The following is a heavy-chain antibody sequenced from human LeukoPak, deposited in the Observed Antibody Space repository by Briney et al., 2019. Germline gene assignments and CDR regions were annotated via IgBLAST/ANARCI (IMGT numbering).Heavy chain of an antibody. D-gene: IGHD2-15*01. V-gene: IGHV4-34*01. J-gene: IGHJ5*02. CDR1: GGSFSGYY. Sequence: SETLSLTCAVYGGSFSGYYWSWIRQPPGKGLEWIGEINHSGSTNYNPSLKSRVTISVDTSKNQFSLKLSSVTAADTAVYYCARFRKITPNWFDPWDQETLVTVSS. CDR3: ARFRKITPNWFDP. CDR2: INHSGST.